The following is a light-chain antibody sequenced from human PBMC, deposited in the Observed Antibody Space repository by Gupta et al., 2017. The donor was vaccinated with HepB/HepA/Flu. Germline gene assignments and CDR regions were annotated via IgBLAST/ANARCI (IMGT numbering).Light chain of an antibody. J-gene: IGLJ3*02. CDR1: SSDVGSYDL. CDR2: EVT. Sequence: QSALTQPASVSGSPGQSITISCPGTSSDVGSYDLVSWYQRHRGKAPKLIMYEVTKRPSGVSYRVSGAKSANTASLTISGLQAEDEADYFCCSYGGRSTWVFGGGTKLTVL. CDR3: CSYGGRSTWV. V-gene: IGLV2-23*02.